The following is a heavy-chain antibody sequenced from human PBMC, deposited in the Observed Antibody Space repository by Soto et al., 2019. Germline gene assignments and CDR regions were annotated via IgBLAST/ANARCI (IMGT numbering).Heavy chain of an antibody. CDR1: GFSVSNAW. J-gene: IGHJ5*02. D-gene: IGHD5-12*01. CDR2: ISGSGGST. CDR3: AGSGYSGYDLSRLDH. V-gene: IGHV3-23*01. Sequence: GGSLRLSCAVSGFSVSNAWINWVRQAPGKGLEWVSAISGSGGSTYYADSVKGRFTISRDNSKNTLYLQMNSLRAEDTAVYYCAGSGYSGYDLSRLDHWGQGTLVTVSS.